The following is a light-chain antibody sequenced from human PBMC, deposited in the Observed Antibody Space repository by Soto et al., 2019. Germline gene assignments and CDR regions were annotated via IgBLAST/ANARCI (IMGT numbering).Light chain of an antibody. J-gene: IGLJ2*01. CDR3: SSYAGRVV. CDR2: EGT. Sequence: QSALTQPASVSGSHGQSITISCTGTSSDVGSYNLVSWYQQHPGKAPKLMIYEGTNRPSGVSNRCSGSKSGNTASLTISGLQAEDEAHYYCSSYAGRVVFGGGTKLTVL. V-gene: IGLV2-23*01. CDR1: SSDVGSYNL.